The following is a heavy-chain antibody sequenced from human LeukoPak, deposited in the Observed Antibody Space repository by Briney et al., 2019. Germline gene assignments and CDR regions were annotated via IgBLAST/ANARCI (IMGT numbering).Heavy chain of an antibody. V-gene: IGHV1-24*01. CDR1: GHSLSELS. D-gene: IGHD3-16*02. CDR2: YDPEEGET. CDR3: ATDLAPVRGIH. Sequence: GASVKISCKVSGHSLSELSMHWVRQAPGEGLEWMGGYDPEEGETVYAQRFQGRVTMTGDTSTDTAYMELSSLGSEDTAIYYCATDLAPVRGIHWGQGTLVTVSS. J-gene: IGHJ4*02.